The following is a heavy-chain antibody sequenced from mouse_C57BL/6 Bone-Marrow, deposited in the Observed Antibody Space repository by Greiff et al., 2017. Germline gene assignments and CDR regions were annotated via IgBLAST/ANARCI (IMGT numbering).Heavy chain of an antibody. D-gene: IGHD2-12*01. CDR3: TTRYDRGDY. Sequence: EVQLQQSGAELVRPGASVKLSCTASGFNIKDDYMHWVKQRPEQGLEWIGWIDPENGDTEYASKFQGKATITADTSSNTAYRQLSSLTSEDTAVYYCTTRYDRGDYWGQGTTLTVSS. CDR1: GFNIKDDY. J-gene: IGHJ2*01. CDR2: IDPENGDT. V-gene: IGHV14-4*01.